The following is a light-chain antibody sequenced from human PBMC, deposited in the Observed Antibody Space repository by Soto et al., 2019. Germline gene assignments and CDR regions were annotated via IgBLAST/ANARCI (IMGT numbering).Light chain of an antibody. CDR1: QSVGSS. CDR2: DAS. CDR3: RQRSRALT. V-gene: IGKV3-11*01. J-gene: IGKJ4*01. Sequence: EIVLTQSPDTLSLSPGGRATLSCRASQSVGSSLAWYQQKPGQAPRLLIYDASNRPTGIPARFSGSGSGTGLSRTTSSLEPEEFAVSFFRQRSRALTVGGGTRVE.